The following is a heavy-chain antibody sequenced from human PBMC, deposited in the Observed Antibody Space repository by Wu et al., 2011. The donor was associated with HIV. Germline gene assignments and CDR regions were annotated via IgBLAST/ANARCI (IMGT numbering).Heavy chain of an antibody. V-gene: IGHV1-69-2*01. J-gene: IGHJ6*03. CDR1: GYTFTSYA. D-gene: IGHD2-2*01. CDR2: IDPEDGEA. CDR3: ATTSVVPSAIRSFHMDV. Sequence: VQLVQSGAEVKKPGASVKVSCRASGYTFTSYAINWVQEAPEKGLEWMGLIDPEDGEAVYSEKFQGRVTITADTSTDTVFMELFSLRSEDTGIYYCATTSVVPSAIRSFHMDVWGKGTSVTVSS.